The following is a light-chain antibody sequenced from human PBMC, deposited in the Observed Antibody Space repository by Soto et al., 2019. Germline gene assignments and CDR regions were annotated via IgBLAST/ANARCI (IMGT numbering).Light chain of an antibody. CDR2: SAY. V-gene: IGKV1-39*01. CDR1: QNIDTY. CDR3: QQSYNFPRT. Sequence: DIQMTQSPSSLSASVGDRVTITCRASQNIDTYLNWYLQKPGQAPKLLIYSAYSLQSGVSPRFSGDGSGTGFTVTISSLQPEEFATYYCQQSYNFPRTFGQGTTV. J-gene: IGKJ1*01.